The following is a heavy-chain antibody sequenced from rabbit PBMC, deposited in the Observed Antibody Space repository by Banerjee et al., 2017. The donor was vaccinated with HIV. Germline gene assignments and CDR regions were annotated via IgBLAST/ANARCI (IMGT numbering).Heavy chain of an antibody. CDR2: IYAGSSGST. Sequence: QSLEESGGDLVKPGASLTLSCKASGFDFSSYWICWVRQAPGKGLEWIACIYAGSSGSTQYASWAKGRFTISVTSSTTVTLQMTSLTAADTATYFCARGYTYGVTGYGYLNLWGQGTLVTVS. CDR3: ARGYTYGVTGYGYLNL. V-gene: IGHV1S40*01. J-gene: IGHJ4*01. CDR1: GFDFSSYW. D-gene: IGHD6-1*01.